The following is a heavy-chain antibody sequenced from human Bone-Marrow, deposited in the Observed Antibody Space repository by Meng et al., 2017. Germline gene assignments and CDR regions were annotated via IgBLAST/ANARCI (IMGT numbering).Heavy chain of an antibody. V-gene: IGHV1-18*01. CDR1: GYTFTNYG. CDR2: ISGYNGNT. J-gene: IGHJ4*02. Sequence: ASVKVSCKASGYTFTNYGITWVRQAPGQGPEWMGWISGYNGNTNYAQNLQGRVTMTRDTSTSTAYMELRSLRSDDTAVYYCARLYYDRSGFMSFDFWGQGTLVTVSS. CDR3: ARLYYDRSGFMSFDF. D-gene: IGHD3-22*01.